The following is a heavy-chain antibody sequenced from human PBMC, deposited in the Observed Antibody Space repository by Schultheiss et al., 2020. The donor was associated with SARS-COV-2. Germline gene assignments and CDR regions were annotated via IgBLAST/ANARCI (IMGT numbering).Heavy chain of an antibody. J-gene: IGHJ4*02. Sequence: GGSLRLSCAASGFTFSSYAMHWVRQAPGKGLEWVSYISSSGSTIYYAESVKGRFTISRDNAKNSLYLQMNSLRAEDTAVYYCAREVWGTAMVRPIDYWGQGTLVTVSS. CDR2: ISSSGSTI. D-gene: IGHD5-18*01. CDR3: AREVWGTAMVRPIDY. CDR1: GFTFSSYA. V-gene: IGHV3-48*04.